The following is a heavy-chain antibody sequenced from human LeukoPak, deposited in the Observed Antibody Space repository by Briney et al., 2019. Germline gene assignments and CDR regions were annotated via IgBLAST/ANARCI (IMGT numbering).Heavy chain of an antibody. Sequence: SQTLSLTCTVSNGSISSGDYYWSWIRQPPGKGLEWIGYIYYSGSTYYNPSLKSRVTISVDTSKNQFSLKLSSVTAADTAVYYCARDQGRDYASGPFDYWGQGTLVTVSS. V-gene: IGHV4-30-4*01. CDR3: ARDQGRDYASGPFDY. CDR1: NGSISSGDYY. J-gene: IGHJ4*02. CDR2: IYYSGST. D-gene: IGHD3-16*01.